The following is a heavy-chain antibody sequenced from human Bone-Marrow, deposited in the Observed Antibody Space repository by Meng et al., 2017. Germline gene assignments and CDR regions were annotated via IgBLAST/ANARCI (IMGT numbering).Heavy chain of an antibody. Sequence: GSLRLSCVASGFTLSDQFMDWVRQPPGKGLEWIGSIYYSGTTYYNPSLNGRVTISLDTSKSQFSLGLSSVTAADTAVYYCAAYHGSETFYYNGIDYWGRGRLVTVSS. CDR3: AAYHGSETFYYNGIDY. CDR2: IYYSGTT. CDR1: GFTLSDQF. V-gene: IGHV4-38-2*01. D-gene: IGHD3-10*01. J-gene: IGHJ4*02.